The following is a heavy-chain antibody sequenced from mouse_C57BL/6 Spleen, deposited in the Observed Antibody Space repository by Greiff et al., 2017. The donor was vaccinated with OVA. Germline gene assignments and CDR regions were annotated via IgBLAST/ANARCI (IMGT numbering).Heavy chain of an antibody. V-gene: IGHV5-17*01. J-gene: IGHJ4*01. Sequence: EVHLVESGGGLVKPGGSLKLSCAASGFTFSDYGMHWVRQAPEKGLEWVAYISSGSSTIYYADTVKGRFTISRDNAKNTLFLQMTSLRSEDTAMYYCARWYEGYAMDYWGQGTSVTVSS. CDR1: GFTFSDYG. CDR2: ISSGSSTI. D-gene: IGHD2-14*01. CDR3: ARWYEGYAMDY.